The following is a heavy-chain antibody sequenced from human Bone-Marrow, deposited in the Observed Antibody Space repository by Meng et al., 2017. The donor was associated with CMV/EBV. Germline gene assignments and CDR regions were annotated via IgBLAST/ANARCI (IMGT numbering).Heavy chain of an antibody. CDR1: GFTFSSYA. Sequence: SGFTFSSYAMRWVRQAPGKGLEWVSAISGSGGSTYYADSVKGRFTISRDNSKNTLYLQMNSLRAEDTAVYYCAKMMDSSGWYGGFDYWGQGTLVTVSS. D-gene: IGHD6-19*01. V-gene: IGHV3-23*01. CDR2: ISGSGGST. J-gene: IGHJ4*02. CDR3: AKMMDSSGWYGGFDY.